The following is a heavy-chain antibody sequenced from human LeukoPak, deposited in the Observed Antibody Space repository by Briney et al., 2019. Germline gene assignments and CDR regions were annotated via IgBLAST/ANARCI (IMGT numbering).Heavy chain of an antibody. J-gene: IGHJ6*02. V-gene: IGHV1-46*01. CDR3: ARDLWYDILTGYFYGMDV. Sequence: ASVKVSCKASGYTFTSYYMHWVRQAPGQGLEWMGIINPSGGSTSYAQKFQGRVTMTRDTSTSTVYMELSSLRSEDTAVYYCARDLWYDILTGYFYGMDVWGQGTTVTVSS. CDR2: INPSGGST. D-gene: IGHD3-9*01. CDR1: GYTFTSYY.